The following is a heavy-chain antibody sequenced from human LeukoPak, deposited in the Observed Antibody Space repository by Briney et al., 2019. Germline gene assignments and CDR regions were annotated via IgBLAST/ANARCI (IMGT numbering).Heavy chain of an antibody. CDR3: ASVGFRSGGWFDP. J-gene: IGHJ5*02. V-gene: IGHV1-46*01. CDR1: GYTFTSYY. CDR2: INPSGGST. Sequence: ASVKVSCKASGYTFTSYYMHWVRQAPGQGLEWMGIINPSGGSTSYAQKFQGRVTMTRDTSTSTVYMELSSRRSEDTAVYYGASVGFRSGGWFDPWGQGTLVTVSS. D-gene: IGHD3-16*01.